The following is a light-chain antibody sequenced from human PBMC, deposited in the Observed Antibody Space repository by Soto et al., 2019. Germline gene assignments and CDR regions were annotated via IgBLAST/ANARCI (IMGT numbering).Light chain of an antibody. Sequence: PQSPGALTLSPGERATLXXRASQSVSSSYLAWYQQKPGQAPRLXXYGASTRATGILARFSGSGSGTELTLTISRLQSEGFAVYYCQQYNSWSAGTLGQGTKVDIK. CDR3: QQYNSWSAGT. V-gene: IGKV3-15*01. CDR1: QSVSSSY. J-gene: IGKJ1*01. CDR2: GAS.